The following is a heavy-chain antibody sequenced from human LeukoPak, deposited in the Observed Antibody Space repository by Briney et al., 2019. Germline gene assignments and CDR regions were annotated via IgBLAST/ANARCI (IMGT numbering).Heavy chain of an antibody. CDR3: ARRGLQTPFDY. J-gene: IGHJ4*02. Sequence: SETLSLICAVSGYSISSGYYWGWIRQPPGEGLEWIGSIYHSGSTYYNPSLKSRVTISVDTSKNQFSLKLSSVTAADTAVYYCARRGLQTPFDYWGEGTMVTVSS. D-gene: IGHD4-11*01. CDR2: IYHSGST. V-gene: IGHV4-38-2*01. CDR1: GYSISSGYY.